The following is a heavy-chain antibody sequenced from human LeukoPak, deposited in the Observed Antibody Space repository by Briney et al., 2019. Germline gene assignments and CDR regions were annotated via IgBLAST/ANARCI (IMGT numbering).Heavy chain of an antibody. D-gene: IGHD3-3*01. CDR2: IWYDGSNK. V-gene: IGHV3-33*01. CDR3: ARDGSGYDFWSGFVSAYYYGMGV. J-gene: IGHJ6*02. Sequence: PGRSLRLSCAASGFTFSSYGMHWVRQAPGKGLEWVAVIWYDGSNKYYADSVKGRFTISRDNSKNTLYLQMNSLRAEDTAVYYCARDGSGYDFWSGFVSAYYYGMGVWGQGTTVTVSS. CDR1: GFTFSSYG.